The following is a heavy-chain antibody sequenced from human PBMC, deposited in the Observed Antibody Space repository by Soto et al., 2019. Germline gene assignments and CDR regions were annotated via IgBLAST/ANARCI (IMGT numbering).Heavy chain of an antibody. CDR1: GFTFSSYG. V-gene: IGHV3-23*01. CDR3: AKRTTDWYNHFDS. CDR2: ISGSGGST. D-gene: IGHD1-1*01. Sequence: EVQLLESGGGSVQTGGSLRLSCAASGFTFSSYGMTWVRQAPGQGLEWVSGISGSGGSTYYADSVKGRFTISTDTSNNTLYLQMNSLRAEDTAVYYCAKRTTDWYNHFDSWGQGTLVTVSS. J-gene: IGHJ4*02.